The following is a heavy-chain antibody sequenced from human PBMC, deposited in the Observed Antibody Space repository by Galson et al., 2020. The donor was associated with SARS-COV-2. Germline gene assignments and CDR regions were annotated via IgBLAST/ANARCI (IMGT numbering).Heavy chain of an antibody. V-gene: IGHV1-46*04. J-gene: IGHJ4*02. CDR1: GYTFISFY. CDR2: INPSGDIT. D-gene: IGHD2-21*01. Sequence: ASVKVSCKASGYTFISFYIHWVRQAPGQGLEWMGVINPSGDITSYAQKLRGRVTVTRDMSTQTVYMALSSLTSEDTAVYYCAREWGDINSSVFDYWCQGSLVVVSS. CDR3: AREWGDINSSVFDY.